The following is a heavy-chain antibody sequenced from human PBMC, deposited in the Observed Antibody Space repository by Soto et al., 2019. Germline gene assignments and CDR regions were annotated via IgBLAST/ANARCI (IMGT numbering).Heavy chain of an antibody. Sequence: GESLKISCRGTGYNFTKNWIGWVRQMPGKGLEWMGIIYPGDSDTRYSPSFQGQVTISADKSKSTAYLHWSSLKASDTAIYYCFILYGAARRGFDYWGPGTLVTGSS. CDR1: GYNFTKNW. CDR2: IYPGDSDT. CDR3: FILYGAARRGFDY. V-gene: IGHV5-51*01. D-gene: IGHD2-8*01. J-gene: IGHJ4*02.